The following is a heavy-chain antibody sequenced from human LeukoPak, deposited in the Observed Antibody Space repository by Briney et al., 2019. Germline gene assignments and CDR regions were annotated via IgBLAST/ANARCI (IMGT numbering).Heavy chain of an antibody. CDR2: ISHDGGT. Sequence: PSETLSLTCAVYGGSLSDYYWSWIRQSPGQGLEWIAEISHDGGTNYNPSLKSRVTISVGRSENQFSLKLTSVTAADTAVYFCAREMSWSRGAFDIWGQGTMVTVSS. CDR3: AREMSWSRGAFDI. D-gene: IGHD6-13*01. J-gene: IGHJ3*02. CDR1: GGSLSDYY. V-gene: IGHV4-34*01.